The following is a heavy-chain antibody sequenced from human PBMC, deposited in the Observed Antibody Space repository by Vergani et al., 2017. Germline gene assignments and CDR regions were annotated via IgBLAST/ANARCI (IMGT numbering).Heavy chain of an antibody. D-gene: IGHD2-15*01. J-gene: IGHJ4*02. CDR3: AGIPGYCSGGSCYPGWGYYFDY. CDR2: IKYDGSKK. Sequence: EVQLVASGGGLVQRGGSLRLSCEASGFTFSNLWMTWVRQAPGKGLEWVANIKYDGSKKNYVDSVKGRFTISRDNAKNSLYLQMNNLRVEDTAVYYCAGIPGYCSGGSCYPGWGYYFDYWGQGTLVTVSS. CDR1: GFTFSNLW. V-gene: IGHV3-7*01.